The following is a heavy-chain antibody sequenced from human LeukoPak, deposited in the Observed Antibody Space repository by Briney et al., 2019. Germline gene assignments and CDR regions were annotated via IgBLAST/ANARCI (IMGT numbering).Heavy chain of an antibody. CDR1: GGSFSGYY. V-gene: IGHV4-34*01. Sequence: PSETLSLTCAVYGGSFSGYYWSWIRQPPGKGLEWIGEINHSGSTNYNPSLKSRVTISVDTSKNQFSLKLSSVTAADTAVYYCARRGYSYYYYYYYYMDVWGKGTTVTVSS. D-gene: IGHD5-18*01. CDR3: ARRGYSYYYYYYYYMDV. CDR2: INHSGST. J-gene: IGHJ6*03.